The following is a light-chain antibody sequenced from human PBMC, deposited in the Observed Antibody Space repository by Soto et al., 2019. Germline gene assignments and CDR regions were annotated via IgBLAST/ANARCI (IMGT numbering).Light chain of an antibody. CDR1: SSDVGGYNY. CDR2: EVS. J-gene: IGLJ3*02. CDR3: STYAGSNKVV. Sequence: QSVLTQPTSASGSPGQSVTISCTGTSSDVGGYNYVSWYQQHPGKAPKLMIYEVSKRPSGVPDRFSGSKSGNTASLTVSGLQAEDEADYYCSTYAGSNKVVFGGGKQLTVL. V-gene: IGLV2-8*01.